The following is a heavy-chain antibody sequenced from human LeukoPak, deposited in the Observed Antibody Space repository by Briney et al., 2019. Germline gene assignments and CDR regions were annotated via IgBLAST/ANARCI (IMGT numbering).Heavy chain of an antibody. V-gene: IGHV1-24*01. CDR2: FDPEDGET. D-gene: IGHD3-22*01. CDR1: GYTLTELS. J-gene: IGHJ4*02. CDR3: ARDPNNYYYDSSGYYPSYLDY. Sequence: ASVKVSCKVSGYTLTELSMHWLRQAPGKGLEWMGGFDPEDGETIYAQKFQGRVTMTDDTSTDTAYMELSSLRSEDTAAYYCARDPNNYYYDSSGYYPSYLDYWGQGTLVTVSS.